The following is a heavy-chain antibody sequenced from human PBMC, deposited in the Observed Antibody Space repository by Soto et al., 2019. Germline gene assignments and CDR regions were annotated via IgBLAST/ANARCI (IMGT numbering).Heavy chain of an antibody. V-gene: IGHV4-31*03. CDR1: GGSVSSGGNY. J-gene: IGHJ6*02. D-gene: IGHD3-16*01. Sequence: QVQLQESGPGLVKPSQTLSLSCTVSGGSVSSGGNYWSWIRQHPGKGLEWIGNILYSGTTYYNPSLKDRVTISVDTSKNQFSLKLSSVTAADTAVYYCARDRGITLRMDVWGQGTTVTVSS. CDR3: ARDRGITLRMDV. CDR2: ILYSGTT.